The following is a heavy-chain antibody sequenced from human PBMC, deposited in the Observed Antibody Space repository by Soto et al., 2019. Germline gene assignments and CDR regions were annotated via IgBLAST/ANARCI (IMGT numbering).Heavy chain of an antibody. CDR3: AKVIRETHCSGYEAYYFDY. D-gene: IGHD5-12*01. CDR2: ISGSGGST. J-gene: IGHJ4*02. V-gene: IGHV3-23*01. Sequence: EVQLLESGGGLVQPGGSLRLSCAASGFTFSSYAMSWVRQAPGKGLEWVSAISGSGGSTYYADSVKGRFTISRDNSKNTLYLQMNSLRAEDTAVYYCAKVIRETHCSGYEAYYFDYWGQGTLVTVSS. CDR1: GFTFSSYA.